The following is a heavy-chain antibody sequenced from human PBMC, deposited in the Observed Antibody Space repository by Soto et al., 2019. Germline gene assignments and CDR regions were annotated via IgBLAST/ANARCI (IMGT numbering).Heavy chain of an antibody. CDR3: ARGGDYGGNSGYYYYGMDV. CDR2: MNPNSGNT. D-gene: IGHD4-17*01. Sequence: QVQLVQSGAEVKKPGASVKVSCKASGYTFTSYDINWVRQATGQGLEWMGWMNPNSGNTGYAQKFQGRVTMTRNTSRSTAYMELSSLRSEDTAVYYCARGGDYGGNSGYYYYGMDVWGQGTTVTVSS. V-gene: IGHV1-8*01. J-gene: IGHJ6*02. CDR1: GYTFTSYD.